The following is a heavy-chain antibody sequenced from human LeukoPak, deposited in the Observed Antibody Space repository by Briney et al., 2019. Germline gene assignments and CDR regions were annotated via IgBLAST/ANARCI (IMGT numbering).Heavy chain of an antibody. CDR2: INPSGGST. CDR1: GYTFTSYY. V-gene: IGHV1-46*01. CDR3: ASGGYDNYYYYYMDV. D-gene: IGHD5-12*01. J-gene: IGHJ6*03. Sequence: ASVKVSCKASGYTFTSYYMHWVRQAPGQGLEWMGIINPSGGSTSYAQKFQGRVTMTRDMSTSTVYMELSSLRSEDTAVYYCASGGYDNYYYYYMDVWGKGTTVTISS.